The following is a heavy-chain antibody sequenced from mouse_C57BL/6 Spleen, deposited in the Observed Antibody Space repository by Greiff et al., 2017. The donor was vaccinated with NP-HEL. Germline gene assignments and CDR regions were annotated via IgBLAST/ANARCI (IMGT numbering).Heavy chain of an antibody. CDR3: ARRPYYGSSPAWFAY. V-gene: IGHV1-18*01. Sequence: VQLQQSGPELVKPGASVKIPCKASGYTFTDYNMDWVKQSHGKSLEWIGDINPNNGGTIYNQKFKGKATLTVDKSSSTAYMELRSLTSEDTAVYYCARRPYYGSSPAWFAYWGQGTLVTVSA. D-gene: IGHD1-1*01. CDR2: INPNNGGT. J-gene: IGHJ3*01. CDR1: GYTFTDYN.